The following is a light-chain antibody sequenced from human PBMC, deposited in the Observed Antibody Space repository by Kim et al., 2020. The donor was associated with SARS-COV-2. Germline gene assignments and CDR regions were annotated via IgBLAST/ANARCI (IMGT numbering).Light chain of an antibody. Sequence: GQSITISCTGNSSAVGGYNYVSWYQHHPGKAPKLMIYDVSNRPSGVSNRFSGSKSGNTASLTISGLQAEDEADYYCSSYTSSSTRVFGGGTQLTVL. V-gene: IGLV2-14*03. CDR2: DVS. CDR3: SSYTSSSTRV. J-gene: IGLJ3*02. CDR1: SSAVGGYNY.